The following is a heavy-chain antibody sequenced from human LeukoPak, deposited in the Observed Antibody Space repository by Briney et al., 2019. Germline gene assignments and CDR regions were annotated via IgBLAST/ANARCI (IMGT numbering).Heavy chain of an antibody. CDR1: GYTLTELS. CDR2: FDPEDGET. Sequence: GASVKVSCKVSGYTLTELSMHWVRQAPGKGLEWMGGFDPEDGETIYAQKFQGGVTMTEDTSTDTAYIELSSLRSEDTAVYYCAKSTYGSGSYYRFDYWGQGTLVTVSS. J-gene: IGHJ4*02. CDR3: AKSTYGSGSYYRFDY. V-gene: IGHV1-24*01. D-gene: IGHD3-10*01.